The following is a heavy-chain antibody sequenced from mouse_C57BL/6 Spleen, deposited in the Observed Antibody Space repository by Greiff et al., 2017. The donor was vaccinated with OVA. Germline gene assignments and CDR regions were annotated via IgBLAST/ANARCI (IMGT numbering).Heavy chain of an antibody. D-gene: IGHD2-3*01. V-gene: IGHV10-1*01. J-gene: IGHJ4*01. CDR1: GFSFNPYA. CDR3: VRRGGYSYAMDY. Sequence: EADGGLVQPKGSLKLSCAASGFSFNPYAMIWVRQAPGKGLEWAARVRSNSNNYATYYDDSVKDRFTISRDDSESMLYLQMNNLKTEDTARYDCVRRGGYSYAMDYWGQGTSVTVSS. CDR2: VRSNSNNYAT.